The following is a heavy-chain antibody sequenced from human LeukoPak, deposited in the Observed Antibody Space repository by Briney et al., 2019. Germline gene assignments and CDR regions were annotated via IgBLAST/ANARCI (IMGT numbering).Heavy chain of an antibody. CDR3: ARADGSGSYLYYFDY. J-gene: IGHJ4*02. CDR2: ISSSGSTI. Sequence: GRSLTLSCAASGFNINNHAMHWVRQAPGKGLEWVSYISSSGSTIYYADSVKGRFTISRDNAKNSLYLQMNSLRAEDTAVYYCARADGSGSYLYYFDYWGQGTLVTVSS. CDR1: GFNINNHA. D-gene: IGHD3-10*01. V-gene: IGHV3-48*03.